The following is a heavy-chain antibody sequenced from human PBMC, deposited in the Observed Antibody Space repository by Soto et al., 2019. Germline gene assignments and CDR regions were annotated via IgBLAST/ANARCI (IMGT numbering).Heavy chain of an antibody. CDR3: ARVWYSSSWYPWAFGDNWFDP. CDR1: GYTFTSYG. D-gene: IGHD6-13*01. CDR2: ISAYNGNT. J-gene: IGHJ5*02. Sequence: ASVKVSCKASGYTFTSYGISWVRQAPGQGLEWMGWISAYNGNTNYAQKLQGRVTMTTDTSTSTAYMELRSLRSDDTAVYYCARVWYSSSWYPWAFGDNWFDPWGQGTLVTVSS. V-gene: IGHV1-18*01.